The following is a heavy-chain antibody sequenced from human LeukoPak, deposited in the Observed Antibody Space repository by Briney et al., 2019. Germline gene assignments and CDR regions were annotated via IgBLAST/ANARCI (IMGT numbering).Heavy chain of an antibody. CDR3: ARDVVVTAGYYYMDV. J-gene: IGHJ6*03. Sequence: GGSLRLSCGASGFTFSSYGMHWVRQAPGKGLEWVAVIWYDGSNKYYADSMKGRFTISRDNSKNTLYLQMNSLRAEDTAVYYCARDVVVTAGYYYMDVWGKGTTVTVSS. CDR1: GFTFSSYG. D-gene: IGHD2-21*02. CDR2: IWYDGSNK. V-gene: IGHV3-33*01.